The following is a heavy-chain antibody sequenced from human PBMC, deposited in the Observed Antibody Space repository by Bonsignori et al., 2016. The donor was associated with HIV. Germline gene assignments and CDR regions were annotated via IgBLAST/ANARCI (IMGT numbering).Heavy chain of an antibody. Sequence: ASVKVSCKASGYTFTSYDINWVRQATGQGLEWMGWMNPNSGNTGYAQKFQGRVTMTRNTSISTAYMELSSLRSEDTAVYYCARGGPALGSGSYYRPEYWGQGTLVTVSS. CDR2: MNPNSGNT. CDR1: GYTFTSYD. V-gene: IGHV1-8*01. J-gene: IGHJ4*02. CDR3: ARGGPALGSGSYYRPEY. D-gene: IGHD3-10*01.